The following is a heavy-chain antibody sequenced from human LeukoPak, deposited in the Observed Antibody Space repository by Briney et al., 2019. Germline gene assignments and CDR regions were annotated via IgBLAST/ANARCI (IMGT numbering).Heavy chain of an antibody. V-gene: IGHV4-59*01. Sequence: SETLSLTGTVSGGSISSYYWSWIRQPPGKGLEWIGYIYYSGSTNYNPSLKSRVTISVDTSKNQFSLKLSSVTAADTAVYYCARDTPQDYGMDVWGQGTTVTVSS. D-gene: IGHD2-15*01. CDR2: IYYSGST. J-gene: IGHJ6*02. CDR1: GGSISSYY. CDR3: ARDTPQDYGMDV.